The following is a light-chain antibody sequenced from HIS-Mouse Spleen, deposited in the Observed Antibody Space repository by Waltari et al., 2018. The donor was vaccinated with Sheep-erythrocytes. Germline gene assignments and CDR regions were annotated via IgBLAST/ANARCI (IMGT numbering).Light chain of an antibody. Sequence: DIVMTQSPLSLPVSAGEPASISCRSSQSLLHSNGYNYLDWYLQKPGQSPQLLIYLGSNRDSGVPYRFSGSGSGTDFTLKISRVEAEDVGVYYCMQDLQTPLTFGGGTKVEIK. J-gene: IGKJ4*01. CDR3: MQDLQTPLT. CDR2: LGS. CDR1: QSLLHSNGYNY. V-gene: IGKV2-28*01.